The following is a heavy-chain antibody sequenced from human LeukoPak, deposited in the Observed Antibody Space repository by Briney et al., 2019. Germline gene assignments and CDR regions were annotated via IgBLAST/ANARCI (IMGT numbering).Heavy chain of an antibody. CDR1: GYSFTSYW. CDR3: ARGEGFGSGKYDY. Sequence: GESLKISCRGSGYSFTSYWIAWVRQMPGTGLEWMGIIYPADSDTRYGPSFQGQVTMSVDKSITTAYLQWTSLKASDTAMYYCARGEGFGSGKYDYWGQGTLVAVSS. CDR2: IYPADSDT. V-gene: IGHV5-51*01. J-gene: IGHJ4*02. D-gene: IGHD3-10*01.